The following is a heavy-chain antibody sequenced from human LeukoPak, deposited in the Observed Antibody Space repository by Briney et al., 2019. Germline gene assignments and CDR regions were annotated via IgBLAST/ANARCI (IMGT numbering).Heavy chain of an antibody. CDR3: ARVSSSVAGTHDY. CDR2: ISPNSGGT. J-gene: IGHJ4*02. V-gene: IGHV1-2*02. CDR1: GYTFTGYY. D-gene: IGHD6-19*01. Sequence: ASVKVSCKASGYTFTGYYMHWVRQAPGQGLEWMGWISPNSGGTNYAQKFQGRVTMTRDTSISTAYMELSRLRSDDTAVYYCARVSSSVAGTHDYWGQGTLVTVSS.